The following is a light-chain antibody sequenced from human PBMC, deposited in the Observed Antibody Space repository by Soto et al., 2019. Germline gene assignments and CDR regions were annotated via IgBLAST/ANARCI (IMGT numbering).Light chain of an antibody. CDR2: DAI. CDR3: QQRSNWPSVT. Sequence: DIVLTQSPATLSLSPGERATLSCRASQSVATYLAWYQQKPGRAPRLLIYDAINRATGIPASFSGSGSGTDFTLTISSLEPEDFAVYYCQQRSNWPSVTFGGGTKVEI. CDR1: QSVATY. V-gene: IGKV3-11*01. J-gene: IGKJ4*01.